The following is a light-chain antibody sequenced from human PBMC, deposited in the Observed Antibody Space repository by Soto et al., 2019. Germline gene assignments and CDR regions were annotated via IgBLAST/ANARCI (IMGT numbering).Light chain of an antibody. V-gene: IGLV2-14*01. J-gene: IGLJ2*01. Sequence: QSALTQPASVSGSPGQSITISCTGTSSDVGGYNYVSWYQQHPGKVPKLMVFDVSDRPSGVSNRFSGSKSGNTASLTISGLQAEDEAAYYCSSYTSSSTLVFGGGTKLTVL. CDR3: SSYTSSSTLV. CDR2: DVS. CDR1: SSDVGGYNY.